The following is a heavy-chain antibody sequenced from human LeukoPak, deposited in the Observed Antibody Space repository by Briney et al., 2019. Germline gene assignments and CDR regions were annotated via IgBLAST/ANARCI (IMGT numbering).Heavy chain of an antibody. CDR1: GFTFSSYW. CDR2: INSDGSST. V-gene: IGHV3-74*01. Sequence: PGGSLRLSCAASGFTFSSYWVHWVRQAPGKGLVWVSRINSDGSSTSYADSVRGRFTISRDNAKNTLYLQMTSLRAEDTAVYYGASRSSSSSVDYWGQGTLVTVSS. J-gene: IGHJ4*02. D-gene: IGHD6-6*01. CDR3: ASRSSSSSVDY.